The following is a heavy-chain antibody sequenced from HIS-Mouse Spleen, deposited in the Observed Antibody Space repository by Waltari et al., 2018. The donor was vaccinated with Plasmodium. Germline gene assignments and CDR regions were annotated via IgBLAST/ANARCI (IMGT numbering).Heavy chain of an antibody. Sequence: EVQLVESGGGLVRPGGSLRLSCAAFVSSFRGYSMTWVRQASGKGLEWVASISSSSSYIYYADSVKGRFTISRDNAKNSLYLQMNSLRAEDTAVYYCARESSSSWYFDYWGQGTLVTVSS. CDR3: ARESSSSWYFDY. V-gene: IGHV3-21*01. CDR1: VSSFRGYS. D-gene: IGHD6-13*01. CDR2: ISSSSSYI. J-gene: IGHJ4*02.